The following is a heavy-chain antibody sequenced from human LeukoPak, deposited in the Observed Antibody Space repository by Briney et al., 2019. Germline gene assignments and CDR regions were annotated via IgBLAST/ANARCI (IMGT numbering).Heavy chain of an antibody. D-gene: IGHD1-7*01. CDR2: IYYSGST. CDR1: GGSISSGGYS. Sequence: NPSETLSLTCTVSGGSISSGGYSWSWIRQHPGKGLEWIGYIYYSGSTNYNPSLKSRVTISVDTSKNQFSLKLSSVTAADTAVYYCARDINNWNYHVRFFDIWGQGTMVTVSS. V-gene: IGHV4-61*08. J-gene: IGHJ3*02. CDR3: ARDINNWNYHVRFFDI.